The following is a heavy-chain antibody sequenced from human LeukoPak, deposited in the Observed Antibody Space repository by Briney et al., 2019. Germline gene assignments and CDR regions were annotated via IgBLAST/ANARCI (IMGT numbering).Heavy chain of an antibody. CDR2: IYSGGST. V-gene: IGHV3-66*04. CDR1: GFTVSSNY. J-gene: IGHJ4*02. Sequence: GGSLRLSCAASGFTVSSNYMSWVRQAPGKGLEWVSVIYSGGSTYYADSVKGRFTISRDNSKNTLYLQMNSLRAEDTAVYYCAGLPAYYYDTSGFYFDYWGQGTPVTVSS. CDR3: AGLPAYYYDTSGFYFDY. D-gene: IGHD3-22*01.